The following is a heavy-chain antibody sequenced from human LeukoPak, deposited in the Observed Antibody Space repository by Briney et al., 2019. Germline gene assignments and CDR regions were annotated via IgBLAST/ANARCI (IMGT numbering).Heavy chain of an antibody. J-gene: IGHJ4*02. CDR2: IYYSGTT. Sequence: SETLSLTCIVSGGSISGINYDWGWIREPPGKGLEGIGSIYYSGTTYYNPSLKSRVTISVDTSKNQFSLEVTSMTAADTAVYYCARHSLAARPNLDYWGQGTLVTVSS. V-gene: IGHV4-39*01. D-gene: IGHD6-6*01. CDR1: GGSISGINYD. CDR3: ARHSLAARPNLDY.